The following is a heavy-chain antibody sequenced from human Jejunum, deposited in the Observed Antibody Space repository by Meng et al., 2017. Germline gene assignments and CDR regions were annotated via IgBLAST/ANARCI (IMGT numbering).Heavy chain of an antibody. CDR2: TYYRSKYYN. Sequence: QVRLLQAGPGLGKPPQTLPLPCAISGDSVSSNSAAWNWIRQSPSRGLEWLGRTYYRSKYYNDYALSVKSRITINPDTSKNQFSLQLNSVTPEDTAIYYCARDWGDVRGGFDFWGQGTLVTVSS. CDR1: GDSVSSNSAA. J-gene: IGHJ4*02. D-gene: IGHD3-10*02. V-gene: IGHV6-1*01. CDR3: ARDWGDVRGGFDF.